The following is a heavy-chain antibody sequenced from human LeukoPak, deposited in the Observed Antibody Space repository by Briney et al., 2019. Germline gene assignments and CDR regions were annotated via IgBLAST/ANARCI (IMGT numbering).Heavy chain of an antibody. CDR1: GFTFSSYA. CDR2: ISSSGGST. CDR3: AKVPRWLQPFDY. V-gene: IGHV3-23*01. D-gene: IGHD5-24*01. J-gene: IGHJ4*02. Sequence: GGSLRLSCATSGFTFSSYAMSWVRQTPGKGLEWVSAISSSGGSTYYADSVKGRFTISRDNSKNTLYLQMNSLRAEDTAVYYCAKVPRWLQPFDYWGQGTLVAVSS.